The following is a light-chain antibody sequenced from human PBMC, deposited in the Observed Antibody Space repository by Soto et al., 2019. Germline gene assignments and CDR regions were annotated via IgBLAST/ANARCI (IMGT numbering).Light chain of an antibody. CDR2: GAS. J-gene: IGKJ1*01. CDR1: QSVSSN. V-gene: IGKV3-15*01. Sequence: EIVMTQSPATLSVSPGERATLSCRASQSVSSNLAWYQQNPGQAPRLLIYGASTRATGIPARFSGSGSGTEFTLTICSLQSGDFAVYYCEQYNNWPPTFGQGTKV. CDR3: EQYNNWPPT.